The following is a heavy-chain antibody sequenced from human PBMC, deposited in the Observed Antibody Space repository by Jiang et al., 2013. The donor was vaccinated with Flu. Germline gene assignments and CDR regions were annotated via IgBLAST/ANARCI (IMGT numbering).Heavy chain of an antibody. CDR2: ISYDGSDK. CDR3: AKDRDSGWYFSAWNAFDI. Sequence: RLSCAGAGFTFSSYGMHWVRQAPGKGLEWVALISYDGSDKYYADSVKGRFTISRDNSKNTLFVQMNSLRAEDTAVYYCAKDRDSGWYFSAWNAFDIWGQ. J-gene: IGHJ3*02. V-gene: IGHV3-30*18. CDR1: GFTFSSYG. D-gene: IGHD6-19*01.